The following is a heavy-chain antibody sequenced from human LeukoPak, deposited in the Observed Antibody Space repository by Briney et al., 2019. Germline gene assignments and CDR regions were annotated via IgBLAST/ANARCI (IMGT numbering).Heavy chain of an antibody. V-gene: IGHV1-69*01. J-gene: IGHJ4*02. D-gene: IGHD6-6*01. CDR1: VGTFSSYA. Sequence: ASVTVSCKSTVGTFSSYAISWLRQAPGQELEWMGGIIPIFGTANYAQKFQGRVTITADESTSTAYMELSSLRSEDTAVYYWARAPYSSSSNFDYWGQGTLVTVSS. CDR2: IIPIFGTA. CDR3: ARAPYSSSSNFDY.